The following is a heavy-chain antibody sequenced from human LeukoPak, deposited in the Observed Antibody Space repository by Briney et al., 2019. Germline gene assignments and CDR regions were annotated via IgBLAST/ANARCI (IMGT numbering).Heavy chain of an antibody. CDR3: ARYYDSSGYFY. CDR1: GFTFSSYE. V-gene: IGHV3-48*03. Sequence: PGGSLRLSCAASGFTFSSYEMNWVRQAPGKGLEWLSYISSSGSTIYYADSVKGRFTISRDNAKSSLYLQMNTLRAEDTAVYHCARYYDSSGYFYWGQGTPVTVSS. CDR2: ISSSGSTI. D-gene: IGHD3-22*01. J-gene: IGHJ4*02.